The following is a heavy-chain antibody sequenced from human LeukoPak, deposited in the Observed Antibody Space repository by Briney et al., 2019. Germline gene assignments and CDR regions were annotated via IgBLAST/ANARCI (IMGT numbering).Heavy chain of an antibody. J-gene: IGHJ4*02. CDR3: ARDGVSISHDY. V-gene: IGHV4-4*07. Sequence: SETLSLTCTVSGGPISGYYWSWKRQPAGKGLEWIGRIHTSGNTNYNPSLKSRVTMSVDTSKNQFSLKLTSITAADTAVYYCARDGVSISHDYWGQGTLVTVSS. CDR2: IHTSGNT. D-gene: IGHD5/OR15-5a*01. CDR1: GGPISGYY.